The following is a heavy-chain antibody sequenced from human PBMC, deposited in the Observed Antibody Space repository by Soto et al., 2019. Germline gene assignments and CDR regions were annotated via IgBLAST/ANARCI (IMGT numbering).Heavy chain of an antibody. CDR2: ISAYNGNT. J-gene: IGHJ5*02. D-gene: IGHD5-12*01. CDR1: GYTFTSYV. CDR3: ARGIDSGYDFEVNWFDP. Sequence: ASVKVSCKASGYTFTSYVISWVRQSPGQGLEWMGWISAYNGNTNYAQKLQGRVTMTTDTSTSTAYMELRSLRSDDTAVYYCARGIDSGYDFEVNWFDPWGQGTLVTVSS. V-gene: IGHV1-18*01.